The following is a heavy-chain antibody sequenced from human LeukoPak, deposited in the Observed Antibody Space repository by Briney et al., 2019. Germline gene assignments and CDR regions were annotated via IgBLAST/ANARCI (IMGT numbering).Heavy chain of an antibody. V-gene: IGHV1-2*02. Sequence: GASVKVSCMASGYTFTGYYIYWLRQAPGQGREWMGWINPNGGGTKYAQRFQGRVTVTGDTSINTAYLELSRLKSDDTAVYFCARDPYYTNSFDYWGQGTLVTVSS. CDR3: ARDPYYTNSFDY. D-gene: IGHD1-26*01. CDR2: INPNGGGT. CDR1: GYTFTGYY. J-gene: IGHJ4*02.